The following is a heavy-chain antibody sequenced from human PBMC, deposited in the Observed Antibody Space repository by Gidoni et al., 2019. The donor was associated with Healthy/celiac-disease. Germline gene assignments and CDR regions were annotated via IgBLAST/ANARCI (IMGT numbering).Heavy chain of an antibody. CDR1: GFPFSDYY. V-gene: IGHV3-11*06. Sequence: QVQLVESGGGLVKPGGSMRLSCAASGFPFSDYYMSWIRQAPGKGLEWVSYISSSSSYTNYADSVKGRFTISRDNAKNSLYLQMNSLRAEDTAVYYCARHKGENSGYYDDAFDIWGQGTMVTVSS. D-gene: IGHD3-22*01. CDR3: ARHKGENSGYYDDAFDI. J-gene: IGHJ3*02. CDR2: ISSSSSYT.